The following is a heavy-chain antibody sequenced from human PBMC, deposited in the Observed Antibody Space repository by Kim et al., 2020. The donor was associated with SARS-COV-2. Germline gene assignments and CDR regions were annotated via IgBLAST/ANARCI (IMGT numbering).Heavy chain of an antibody. CDR2: VFHSGTT. J-gene: IGHJ5*01. CDR3: ARLTNTMFFFDW. CDR1: GVPITNSSYF. Sequence: SETLSLTCTVSGVPITNSSYFWGWIRQPPGKGLEWIGTVFHSGTTYYNPSLKSRVTLSVDTSSNQFSLMVSSVTAADTAVYYCARLTNTMFFFDW. D-gene: IGHD3-3*01. V-gene: IGHV4-39*01.